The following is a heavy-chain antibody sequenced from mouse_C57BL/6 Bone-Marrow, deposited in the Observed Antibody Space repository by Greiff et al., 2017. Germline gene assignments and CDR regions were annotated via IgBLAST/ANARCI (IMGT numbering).Heavy chain of an antibody. CDR3: ARSRSRDYYAMDY. V-gene: IGHV1-56*01. Sequence: VQLQQSGPELVRPGASVKISCKAPGYTFTSHWMQWVRQRPGQGLEWIGGIFPGSGSTYYNEKFKGKATLTVDTSSSTAYMQLSSLTSEDSAVYFCARSRSRDYYAMDYWGQGTSVTVSS. CDR1: GYTFTSHW. J-gene: IGHJ4*01. CDR2: IFPGSGST.